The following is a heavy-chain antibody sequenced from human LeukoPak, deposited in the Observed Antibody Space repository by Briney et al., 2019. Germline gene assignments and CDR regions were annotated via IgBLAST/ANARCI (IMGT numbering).Heavy chain of an antibody. V-gene: IGHV4-59*12. Sequence: PSETLSLTCTVSGGSISNYYWSWIRQPPGKGLEWIGYIYYSGSTNYNPSLKSRVTISVDTSKNQFSLKLSSVTAADTAVYYCARARVLWSGYYAPRWFDPWGQGTLVTVSS. CDR1: GGSISNYY. CDR3: ARARVLWSGYYAPRWFDP. D-gene: IGHD3-3*01. J-gene: IGHJ5*02. CDR2: IYYSGST.